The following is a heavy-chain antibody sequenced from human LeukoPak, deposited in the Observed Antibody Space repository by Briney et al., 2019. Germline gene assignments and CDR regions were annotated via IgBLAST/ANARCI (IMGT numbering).Heavy chain of an antibody. D-gene: IGHD3/OR15-3a*01. CDR3: VRDGPFYFDY. J-gene: IGHJ4*02. Sequence: GGSLRLSCAASGFTFSNYWMDWVRQAPGEGLVWVSHINTDGTYTTSADSVKGRFTISRDNAKNTLYLQMNSLKAEDTPVYFCVRDGPFYFDYWGQGTLVAVSS. CDR1: GFTFSNYW. V-gene: IGHV3-74*01. CDR2: INTDGTYT.